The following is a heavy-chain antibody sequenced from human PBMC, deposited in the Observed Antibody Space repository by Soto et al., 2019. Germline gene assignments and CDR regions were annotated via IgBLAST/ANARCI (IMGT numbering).Heavy chain of an antibody. V-gene: IGHV1-3*01. J-gene: IGHJ5*02. CDR1: GYTFTSYA. D-gene: IGHD4-4*01. Sequence: ASVKVSCKASGYTFTSYAMHWVRQAPGQRLEWMGWINAGNGNTKYSQKFQGRVTITRDTSASTAYMELSSLRSEDTAVYYCARSYSTYDWFDPWGQGTPVTVSS. CDR3: ARSYSTYDWFDP. CDR2: INAGNGNT.